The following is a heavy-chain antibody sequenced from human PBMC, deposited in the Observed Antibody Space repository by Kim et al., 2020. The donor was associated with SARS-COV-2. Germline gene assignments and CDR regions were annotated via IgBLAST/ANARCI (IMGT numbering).Heavy chain of an antibody. J-gene: IGHJ4*02. D-gene: IGHD6-13*01. V-gene: IGHV1-3*01. Sequence: RKFQGGVTITRDTSASAAYMELSSLRSEDTAVYYCARASSSWPTYYFDYWGQGTLVTVSS. CDR3: ARASSSWPTYYFDY.